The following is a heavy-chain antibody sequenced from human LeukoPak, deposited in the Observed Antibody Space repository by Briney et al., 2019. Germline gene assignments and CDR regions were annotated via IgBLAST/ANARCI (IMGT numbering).Heavy chain of an antibody. CDR2: INSDGSST. CDR3: ASVYGDPFFDNWFDP. Sequence: GGSLRPSYAASGFTFSSYWMHWVRQAPGKGLVWVSRINSDGSSTSYADSVKGRFTISRDNAKNTLYLQMNSLRAEDTAVYYCASVYGDPFFDNWFDPWGQGTLVTVSS. CDR1: GFTFSSYW. D-gene: IGHD4-17*01. V-gene: IGHV3-74*01. J-gene: IGHJ5*02.